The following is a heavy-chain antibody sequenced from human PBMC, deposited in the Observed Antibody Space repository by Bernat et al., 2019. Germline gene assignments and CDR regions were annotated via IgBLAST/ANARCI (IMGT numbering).Heavy chain of an antibody. CDR2: IYYSGST. CDR3: ASIDCSGGSCYFDY. V-gene: IGHV4-59*01. Sequence: QVQLQESGPGLVKPSETLSLTCTVSGGSISSYYWSWIRQPPGKGLEWIGYIYYSGSTNYNPSLKSRVTISVDPSKNQFSLKLSSVPAADTAVYYCASIDCSGGSCYFDYWGQGTLVTVSS. J-gene: IGHJ4*02. D-gene: IGHD2-15*01. CDR1: GGSISSYY.